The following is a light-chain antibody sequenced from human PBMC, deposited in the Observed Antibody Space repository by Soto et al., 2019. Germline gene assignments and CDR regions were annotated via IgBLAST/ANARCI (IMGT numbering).Light chain of an antibody. CDR2: DVS. V-gene: IGLV2-14*01. Sequence: QPVLTQPASVSGSPGQSITISCTGTSSDVGGYNYVSWYQQHPGKAPKLMIYDVSNRPSGVSNRFSGSKSGNTASLTISGLQAEDVADYYCSSYTSSSTPYVVFGGGTKLTVL. CDR1: SSDVGGYNY. CDR3: SSYTSSSTPYVV. J-gene: IGLJ2*01.